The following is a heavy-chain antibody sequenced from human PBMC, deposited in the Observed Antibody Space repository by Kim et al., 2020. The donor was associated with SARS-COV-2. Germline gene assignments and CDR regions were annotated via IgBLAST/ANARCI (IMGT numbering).Heavy chain of an antibody. V-gene: IGHV3-33*05. CDR2: ISYDGSNK. CDR1: GFTFSSYG. Sequence: GGSLRLSCAASGFTFSSYGMHWVRQAPGKGLEWVAVISYDGSNKYYADSVKGRFTISRDNSKNTLYLQMNSLRAEDTAVYYCAGGSHYYDSSGLDYWGQGTLVTVSS. D-gene: IGHD3-22*01. CDR3: AGGSHYYDSSGLDY. J-gene: IGHJ4*02.